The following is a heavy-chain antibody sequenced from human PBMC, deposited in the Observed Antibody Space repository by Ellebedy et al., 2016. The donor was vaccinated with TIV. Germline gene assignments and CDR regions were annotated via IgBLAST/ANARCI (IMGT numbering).Heavy chain of an antibody. D-gene: IGHD3-22*01. CDR1: GYSFSSYT. CDR2: ISGSNGNT. CDR3: AREGAYDSGGYYELFDY. J-gene: IGHJ4*02. V-gene: IGHV1-18*01. Sequence: ASVKVSCXGSGYSFSSYTIRWVRQAPGQGLEWMGWISGSNGNTKYAQKFQGRVTMATDTSTNTAYMELRSLRSDDTAVYYCAREGAYDSGGYYELFDYWGQGTLVTVSS.